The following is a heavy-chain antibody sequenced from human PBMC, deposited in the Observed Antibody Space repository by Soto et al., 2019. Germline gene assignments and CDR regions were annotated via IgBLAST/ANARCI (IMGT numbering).Heavy chain of an antibody. CDR1: GYTFTSYD. D-gene: IGHD2-21*02. CDR3: ARSTNDCRGRH. V-gene: IGHV1-8*01. J-gene: IGHJ4*02. Sequence: QVQLVQSGAEVKKPGASVKVSCKASGYTFTSYDINWVRQATGQGLEWMGWMNPNSGNTGYAQMSQGRVTLTRNTSISTAYMKLTSPRSEDTAVYYCARSTNDCRGRHGGQGTLVTVSS. CDR2: MNPNSGNT.